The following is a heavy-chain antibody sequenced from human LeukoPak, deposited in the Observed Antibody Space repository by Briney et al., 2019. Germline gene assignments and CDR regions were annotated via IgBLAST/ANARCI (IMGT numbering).Heavy chain of an antibody. CDR3: ARAEVGTMTGIDY. V-gene: IGHV3-21*01. Sequence: PGGSLRLSCAASGFTFSSYSMNWVRQAPGKGLEWVSSISSSSYIYYADSVKGRFTISRDNAKNSLYLQMNSLRAEDTAVYYCARAEVGTMTGIDYWGQGTLVTVPS. D-gene: IGHD3-22*01. J-gene: IGHJ4*02. CDR2: ISSSSYI. CDR1: GFTFSSYS.